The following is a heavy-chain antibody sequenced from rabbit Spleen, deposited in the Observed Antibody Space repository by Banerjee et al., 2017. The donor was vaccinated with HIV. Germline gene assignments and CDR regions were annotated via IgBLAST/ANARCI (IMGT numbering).Heavy chain of an antibody. V-gene: IGHV1S40*01. CDR2: IYTGDGST. Sequence: QSLEESGGDLVKPGASLTLTCKASGFSFSSGYDMCWVRQAPGKGLDWIACIYTGDGSTWYASWAKGRFTISKTSSTTVTLQMTSLTAADTATYFCARDLYGGDGTGYPDLWGPGTLVTVS. D-gene: IGHD7-1*01. J-gene: IGHJ4*01. CDR1: GFSFSSGYD. CDR3: ARDLYGGDGTGYPDL.